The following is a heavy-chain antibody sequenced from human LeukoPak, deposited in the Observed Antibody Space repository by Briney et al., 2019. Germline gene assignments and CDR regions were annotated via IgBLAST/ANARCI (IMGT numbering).Heavy chain of an antibody. CDR3: AKDGEDYGDYLFDY. D-gene: IGHD4-17*01. J-gene: IGHJ4*02. V-gene: IGHV3-9*01. Sequence: PGRSLRLSCAASGFTFDDYAMHWVRQAPGKGLEWVSGISWNSGSIGYADSVKGRFTISRDNAKNSLYLQMNSLRAEDTALYYCAKDGEDYGDYLFDYWGQGTLVTVSS. CDR2: ISWNSGSI. CDR1: GFTFDDYA.